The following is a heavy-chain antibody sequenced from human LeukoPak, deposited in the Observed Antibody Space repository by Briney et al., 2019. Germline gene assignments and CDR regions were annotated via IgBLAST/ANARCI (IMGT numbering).Heavy chain of an antibody. CDR1: GFTFDDYA. D-gene: IGHD5-24*01. CDR3: ARDTYPDERWLQLPTRY. J-gene: IGHJ4*02. CDR2: ISGDGVTT. V-gene: IGHV3-43*02. Sequence: GGSLRLSCAASGFTFDDYAMHWVRQAPGKGLEWVSLISGDGVTTYYADSVKGRFTISRDNSKNSLYLQMNSLRTEDTALYYCARDTYPDERWLQLPTRYWGQGTLVTVSS.